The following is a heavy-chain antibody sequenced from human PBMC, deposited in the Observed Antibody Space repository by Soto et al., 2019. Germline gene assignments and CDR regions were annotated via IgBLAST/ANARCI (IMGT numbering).Heavy chain of an antibody. CDR3: ARGGGANPTASAPY. CDR2: ISAYHGNT. V-gene: IGHV1-18*01. Sequence: GASLKVSCKSSGYTFTSYAITWVRQAPGQGLEWMGWISAYHGNTHFAQNPHGRVTMTTDTSTSTAYMELRRLRSDDTAGYFCARGGGANPTASAPYWGQGTLVTGSS. D-gene: IGHD6-13*01. CDR1: GYTFTSYA. J-gene: IGHJ4*02.